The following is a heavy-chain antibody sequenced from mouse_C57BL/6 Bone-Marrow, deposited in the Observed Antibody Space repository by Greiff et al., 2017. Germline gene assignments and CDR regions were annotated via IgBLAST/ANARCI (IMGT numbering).Heavy chain of an antibody. D-gene: IGHD2-4*01. CDR1: GYTFTSYG. J-gene: IGHJ2*01. CDR2: IYPRSGNT. Sequence: QVQLQQSGAELARPGASVKLSCKASGYTFTSYGISWVKQRTGQGLEWIGEIYPRSGNTYYNEKFKGKATLTADKSSSTAYMELRSLTSEDSAVYFCARWDYDYGGDDWGQGTTLTVSS. CDR3: ARWDYDYGGDD. V-gene: IGHV1-81*01.